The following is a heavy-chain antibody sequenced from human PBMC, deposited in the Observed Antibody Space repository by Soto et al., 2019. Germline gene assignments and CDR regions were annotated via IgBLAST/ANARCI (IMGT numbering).Heavy chain of an antibody. V-gene: IGHV3-21*01. J-gene: IGHJ4*02. Sequence: EVQLVESGGGLVKPGGSLRLSCAASGFTFSRYSMNWVRQAPGKGLEWVSSISSSSSYIYYADSVKGRFTISRDNAENSLYLQMNSLIAEDTAEYYCARAYYESSGYCDYWGQGTLVTVSS. D-gene: IGHD3-22*01. CDR3: ARAYYESSGYCDY. CDR2: ISSSSSYI. CDR1: GFTFSRYS.